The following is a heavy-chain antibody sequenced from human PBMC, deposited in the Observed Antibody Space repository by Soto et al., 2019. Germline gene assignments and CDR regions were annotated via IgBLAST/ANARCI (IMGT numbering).Heavy chain of an antibody. Sequence: SETLSLTCTVSGGSISSYYWSWIRQPPGKGLEWIGYIYYSGSTNYNPSLKSRVTISVDTSKNQFSLKLSSVTAADTAVYYCARMGSGDSSGYYYGYDALDIWGQGTMVT. D-gene: IGHD3-22*01. CDR3: ARMGSGDSSGYYYGYDALDI. J-gene: IGHJ3*02. CDR2: IYYSGST. V-gene: IGHV4-59*01. CDR1: GGSISSYY.